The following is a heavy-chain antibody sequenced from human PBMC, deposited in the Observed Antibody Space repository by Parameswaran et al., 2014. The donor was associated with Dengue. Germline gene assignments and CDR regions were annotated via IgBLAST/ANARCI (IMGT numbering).Heavy chain of an antibody. CDR3: ARLGVVAHYYGMDV. D-gene: IGHD2-2*01. CDR2: IYPGDSDT. J-gene: IGHJ6*02. Sequence: WIRQPPGKGLEWMGIIYPGDSDTRYSPSFQGQVTISADKSISTAYLQWSSLKASDTAMYYCARLGVVAHYYGMDVWGQGTTVTVSS. V-gene: IGHV5-51*01.